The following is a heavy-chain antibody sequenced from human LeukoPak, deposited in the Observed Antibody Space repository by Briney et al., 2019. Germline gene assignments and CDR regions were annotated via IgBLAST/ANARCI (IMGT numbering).Heavy chain of an antibody. CDR3: ARGGVGDVDAFDI. J-gene: IGHJ3*02. Sequence: SETLSLTCAVSGGSISSSNWWSWVRQPPGKGLEWIGEIYHSGSTNYNPSLKSRVTISVDESKNQFSLKLSSVTAADTAVYYCARGGVGDVDAFDIWGQGTMVTVSS. D-gene: IGHD4-17*01. V-gene: IGHV4-4*02. CDR2: IYHSGST. CDR1: GGSISSSNW.